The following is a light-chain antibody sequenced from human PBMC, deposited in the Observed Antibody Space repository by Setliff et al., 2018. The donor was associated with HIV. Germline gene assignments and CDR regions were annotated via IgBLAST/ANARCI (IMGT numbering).Light chain of an antibody. CDR2: DVT. Sequence: QSALTQPASVSGSPGQSITISCTGSSSDVGGYMSVSWYQQHPGEVPKLMIYDVTKRPSGVSNRFSGPKSGSTASLTISGPQTEDEADYYCCSYAGSDAWIFGGGTKVTVL. CDR1: SSDVGGYMS. CDR3: CSYAGSDAWI. V-gene: IGLV2-23*02. J-gene: IGLJ2*01.